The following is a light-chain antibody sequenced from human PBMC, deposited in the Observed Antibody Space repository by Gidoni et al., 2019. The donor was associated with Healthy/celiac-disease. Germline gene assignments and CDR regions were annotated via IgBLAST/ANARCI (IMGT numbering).Light chain of an antibody. Sequence: EIVLTQSPGTLSLSPGERDTLSCRASQSVSSSYLAWYQQKPGQAPRLLIYGASSRATGIPDRFIGSGSGTDFTLTISRLEPEEFAVYYCQQYGRSPRTFXQXTKVEIK. CDR2: GAS. V-gene: IGKV3-20*01. J-gene: IGKJ1*01. CDR3: QQYGRSPRT. CDR1: QSVSSSY.